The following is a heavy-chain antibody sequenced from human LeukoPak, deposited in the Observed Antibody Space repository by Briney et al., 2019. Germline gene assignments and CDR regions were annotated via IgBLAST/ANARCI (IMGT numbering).Heavy chain of an antibody. Sequence: GGSLRLSCAASGFTFSSYSMNWVRQAPGKGLEWVSSISSSSNYIYYADSVKGRFTISRDNAKNTLYLQMNSLRAEDTAVYYCARDGYSSSFYFDYWGQGTLVTVSS. D-gene: IGHD6-6*01. CDR1: GFTFSSYS. CDR2: ISSSSNYI. J-gene: IGHJ4*02. CDR3: ARDGYSSSFYFDY. V-gene: IGHV3-21*01.